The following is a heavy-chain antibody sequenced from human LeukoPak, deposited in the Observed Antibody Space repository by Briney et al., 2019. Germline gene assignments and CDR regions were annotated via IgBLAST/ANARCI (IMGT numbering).Heavy chain of an antibody. J-gene: IGHJ4*02. CDR3: ARGGYNYYLDY. CDR1: GGSISSYY. Sequence: SETLSLTCTVSGGSISSYYWSWIRQPPGKGLEWIGYIYYSGSTNYNPSLKSRVTISVDTSKNQFSLKLSSVTDADTAVYDCARGGYNYYLDYWGQGTLVTVSS. CDR2: IYYSGST. V-gene: IGHV4-59*01. D-gene: IGHD5-24*01.